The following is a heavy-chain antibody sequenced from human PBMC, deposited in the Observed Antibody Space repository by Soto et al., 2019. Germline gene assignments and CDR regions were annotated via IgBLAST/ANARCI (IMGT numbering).Heavy chain of an antibody. J-gene: IGHJ4*02. CDR2: VYYSGST. CDR1: GGSISSSSYY. Sequence: SETLSLTCTVSGGSISSSSYYWGWIRQPPGKGLEWIGNVYYSGSTYYNPSLKSRVTISVDTSKNQFSLRLSSVTAADTAVYYCARDAGGYDVDYWGQGTLVNVSS. CDR3: ARDAGGYDVDY. D-gene: IGHD5-12*01. V-gene: IGHV4-39*02.